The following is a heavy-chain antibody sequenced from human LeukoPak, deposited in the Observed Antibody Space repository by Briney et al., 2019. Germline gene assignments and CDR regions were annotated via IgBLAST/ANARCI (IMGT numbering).Heavy chain of an antibody. V-gene: IGHV3-7*01. CDR1: GFTFSNYW. CDR2: INLDGSQK. CDR3: ARKRPNYFDY. Sequence: GGSLRLPCAASGFTFSNYWMAWVRQAPGKGPEWVANINLDGSQKYYVDSVKGRFTISRDNAENSLYLQMNSLRAEDTALYYCARKRPNYFDYWGQGTLATVSS. J-gene: IGHJ4*02.